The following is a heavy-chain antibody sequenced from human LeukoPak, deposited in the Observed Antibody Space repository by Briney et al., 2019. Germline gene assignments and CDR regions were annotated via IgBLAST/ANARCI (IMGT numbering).Heavy chain of an antibody. D-gene: IGHD4-11*01. Sequence: GGPLRLSCAASGYGFSNYWMSWVRQAPGKGLEWVANMNEDGSEIIYVDSVQGRFTNSRDNAQDSLYLQMNSLRSEDTAVYYCARDRGYSNFDYWGQGTLLTVSS. CDR3: ARDRGYSNFDY. CDR2: MNEDGSEI. V-gene: IGHV3-7*01. J-gene: IGHJ4*02. CDR1: GYGFSNYW.